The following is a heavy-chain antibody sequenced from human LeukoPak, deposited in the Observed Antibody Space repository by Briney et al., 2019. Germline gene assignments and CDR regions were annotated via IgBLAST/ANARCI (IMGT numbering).Heavy chain of an antibody. Sequence: GGSLRLSCAASGFTFSSYEMNWVRQAPGKGLEWVSYISSSGSTIYYADSVKGRFTISRDNAKNSLYLQMNSLRAEDTAVYYCASLVGEVAVVADNWFDPWGQGTLVTVSS. V-gene: IGHV3-48*03. D-gene: IGHD2-15*01. J-gene: IGHJ5*02. CDR3: ASLVGEVAVVADNWFDP. CDR2: ISSSGSTI. CDR1: GFTFSSYE.